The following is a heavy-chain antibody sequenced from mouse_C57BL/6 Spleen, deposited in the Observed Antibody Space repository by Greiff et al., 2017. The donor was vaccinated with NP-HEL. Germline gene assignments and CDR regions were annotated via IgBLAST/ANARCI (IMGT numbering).Heavy chain of an antibody. CDR3: ARRGPYYYGSSYYWYFDV. CDR1: GFTFSSYG. J-gene: IGHJ1*03. CDR2: ISSGGSYT. Sequence: EVMLVESGGDLVKPGGSLKLSCAASGFTFSSYGMSWVRQTPDKRLEWVATISSGGSYTYYPDSVKGRFTISRDNAKNTLYLQMSSLKSEDTAMYYCARRGPYYYGSSYYWYFDVWGTGTTVTVSS. V-gene: IGHV5-6*02. D-gene: IGHD1-1*01.